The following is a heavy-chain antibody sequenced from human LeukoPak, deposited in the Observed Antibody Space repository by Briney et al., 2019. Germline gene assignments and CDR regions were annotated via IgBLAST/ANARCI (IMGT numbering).Heavy chain of an antibody. CDR2: INAGNGNT. D-gene: IGHD3-22*01. CDR3: ARDRSSGHLLIDY. Sequence: ASVKVSCKASGYTFTNYAMHWVRQAPGQRLEWMGWINAGNGNTKYSQKFQGRVTITRDTSASTAYMELSSLRSEDTAVYYCARDRSSGHLLIDYWGQGTLVTVSS. CDR1: GYTFTNYA. J-gene: IGHJ4*02. V-gene: IGHV1-3*01.